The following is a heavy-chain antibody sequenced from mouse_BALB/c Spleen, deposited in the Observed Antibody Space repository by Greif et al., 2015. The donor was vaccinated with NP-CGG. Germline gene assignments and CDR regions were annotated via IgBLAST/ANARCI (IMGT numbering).Heavy chain of an antibody. Sequence: VQLQQSGAELVKPGASVKLSCTASGFNIKDTYMHWVKQRPEQGLEWIGRIDPANGNTKYDPKFQGKATITADTSSNPAYLQLSSLTSEDTAVYYCARQDYGYAMDYWGQGTSVTVSS. V-gene: IGHV14-3*02. CDR2: IDPANGNT. CDR1: GFNIKDTY. D-gene: IGHD1-1*01. CDR3: ARQDYGYAMDY. J-gene: IGHJ4*01.